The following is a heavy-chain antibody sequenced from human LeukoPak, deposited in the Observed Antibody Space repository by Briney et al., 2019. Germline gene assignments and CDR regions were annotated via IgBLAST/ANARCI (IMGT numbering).Heavy chain of an antibody. CDR2: INHSGST. Sequence: PSETLSLTCAVYGGSFSGYYWSWTRQPPGKGLEWIGEINHSGSTNYNPSLKSRVTISVDTSKNQFSLKLSSVTAADTAVYYCARLVDTAMVVYFDYWGQGTLVTVSS. J-gene: IGHJ4*02. CDR1: GGSFSGYY. D-gene: IGHD5-18*01. CDR3: ARLVDTAMVVYFDY. V-gene: IGHV4-34*01.